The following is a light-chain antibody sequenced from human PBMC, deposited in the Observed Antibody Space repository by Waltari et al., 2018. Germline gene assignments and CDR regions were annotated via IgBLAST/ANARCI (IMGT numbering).Light chain of an antibody. V-gene: IGKV3-20*01. CDR1: QSIGSSSTY. J-gene: IGKJ1*01. CDR3: QQYATSPRT. Sequence: EIVLTQSPGTLSLSPGERATLSCRASQSIGSSSTYLAWYQQKPVQAPRLLIYGAYTTATGIPDRFSGSGSGTDFTLTISRVEPEDFAVYYCQQYATSPRTFGQGTRVEVK. CDR2: GAY.